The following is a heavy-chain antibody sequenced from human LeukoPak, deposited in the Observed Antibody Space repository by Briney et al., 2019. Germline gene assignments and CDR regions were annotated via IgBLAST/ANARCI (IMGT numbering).Heavy chain of an antibody. CDR2: ITGSSGST. J-gene: IGHJ3*02. CDR1: GFTFSSYA. D-gene: IGHD3-22*01. CDR3: AKGTSIIVVLQRAFDI. V-gene: IGHV3-23*01. Sequence: GGSLRLSCAASGFTFSSYAMSWVRQAPGKGLEWVSSITGSSGSTYYAESVKGRFTISRDNSKNTLYLQVSSLRVEDTAVYYCAKGTSIIVVLQRAFDIWGQGTMVTVSS.